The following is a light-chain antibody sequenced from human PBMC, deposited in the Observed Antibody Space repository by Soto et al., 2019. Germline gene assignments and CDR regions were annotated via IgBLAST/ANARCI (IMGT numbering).Light chain of an antibody. V-gene: IGKV1-5*03. Sequence: IQMTQSPSTLSASVGDRVTITCRASQSLADWLAWYQQKPGRAPKLLISKASTLETGVPSRLSGSGWRTEFTLTISSLQPDDFATYYCQQYNSYWTFGQGPKV. J-gene: IGKJ1*01. CDR2: KAS. CDR1: QSLADW. CDR3: QQYNSYWT.